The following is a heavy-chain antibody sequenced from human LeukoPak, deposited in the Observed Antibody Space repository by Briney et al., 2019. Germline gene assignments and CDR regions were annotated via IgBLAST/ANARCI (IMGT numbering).Heavy chain of an antibody. Sequence: SSETLSFTCTVSGGSISNYYWSWIRQPPGKGLEWIGYIYYSGSTNYNPSLKSRVTISVDTSKNQFSLKLSSVTAADTAVYYCARPTKAYCGGDCYSWYFDLWGRGTLVTVSS. J-gene: IGHJ2*01. D-gene: IGHD2-21*02. CDR1: GGSISNYY. CDR2: IYYSGST. CDR3: ARPTKAYCGGDCYSWYFDL. V-gene: IGHV4-59*08.